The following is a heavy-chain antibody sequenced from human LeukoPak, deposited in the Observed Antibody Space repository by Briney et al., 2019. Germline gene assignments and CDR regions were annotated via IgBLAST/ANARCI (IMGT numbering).Heavy chain of an antibody. CDR3: AEPGSTMIGGV. CDR2: ISSSGSTI. CDR1: GFTFSDYY. J-gene: IGHJ6*04. V-gene: IGHV3-11*04. Sequence: GGSPRLSCAASGFTFSDYYMSWIRQASGKGLEWVSYISSSGSTIYYADSVKGRFTISRDNAKNALYLQMNSLRAEDTAVYYCAEPGSTMIGGVWGKGTTVTISS. D-gene: IGHD3-10*02.